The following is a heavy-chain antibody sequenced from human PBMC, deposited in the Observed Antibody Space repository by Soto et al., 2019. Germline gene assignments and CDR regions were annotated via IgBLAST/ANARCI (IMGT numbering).Heavy chain of an antibody. CDR1: GFTFSSYV. J-gene: IGHJ4*02. Sequence: EVQLLESGGGLVQPGGSLRLSCAASGFTFSSYVMSWVRQAPGKGLEWVSAISGSGGSTYYADSVKGRFTISRDNSKNTLYLQMNSLRAEDTAVYYCARSIAAAGTNDYWGQGTLVTVSS. D-gene: IGHD6-13*01. CDR3: ARSIAAAGTNDY. V-gene: IGHV3-23*01. CDR2: ISGSGGST.